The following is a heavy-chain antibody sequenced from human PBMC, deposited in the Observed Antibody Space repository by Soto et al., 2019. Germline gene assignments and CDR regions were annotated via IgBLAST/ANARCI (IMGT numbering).Heavy chain of an antibody. CDR1: GFTFNAYS. D-gene: IGHD1-1*01. CDR3: ARPDGATYNFRY. J-gene: IGHJ4*02. CDR2: ISTTGGST. Sequence: DVQLLESGGSLVQPGGSLRLSCAASGFTFNAYSLSWVRQAPGKGLEWVSAISTTGGSTYYADSVKGRFTISRDNSQNTVYLQMHSLRAEDTAVYYCARPDGATYNFRYWGQGTLVTVSS. V-gene: IGHV3-23*01.